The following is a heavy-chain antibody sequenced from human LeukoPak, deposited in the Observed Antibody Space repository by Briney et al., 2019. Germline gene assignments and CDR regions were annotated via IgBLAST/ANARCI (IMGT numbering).Heavy chain of an antibody. CDR3: ARLPVCSGGSCYQLYFDY. J-gene: IGHJ4*02. CDR2: IYYSGST. Sequence: SETLSLTCTVSGGSISSYYWSWIRQPPGKGLEWIGYIYYSGSTNYNPSLKSRVTISVDTSKNQFSLKLSSVTATDTAVYYCARLPVCSGGSCYQLYFDYWGQGTLVTVSS. V-gene: IGHV4-59*01. D-gene: IGHD2-15*01. CDR1: GGSISSYY.